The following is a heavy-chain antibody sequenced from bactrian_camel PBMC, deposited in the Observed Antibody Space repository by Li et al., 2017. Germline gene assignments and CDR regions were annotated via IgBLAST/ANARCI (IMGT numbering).Heavy chain of an antibody. CDR2: IEADGRT. Sequence: VQLVESGGGSVQAGGSLTLSCVMTGSTGTTDNKLWFRQAPGTEHEGVARIEADGRTWYVDAVKGRFTISKDNAKTTLYLHMNSLKPEDTAMYYCAAEGRPCYSGSRSLLGQYNYWGQGTQVTVS. J-gene: IGHJ4*01. CDR1: GSTGTTDN. D-gene: IGHD1*01. CDR3: AAEGRPCYSGSRSLLGQYNY. V-gene: IGHV3S10*01.